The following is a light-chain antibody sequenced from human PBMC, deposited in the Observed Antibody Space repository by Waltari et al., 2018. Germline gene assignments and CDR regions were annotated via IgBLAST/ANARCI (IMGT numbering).Light chain of an antibody. CDR3: QSYDRSLTGSWV. V-gene: IGLV1-40*01. CDR1: DSKIGAGYD. CDR2: GNT. J-gene: IGLJ3*02. Sequence: QSVLTQPPSVSEAPGQRVTISCTGSDSKIGAGYDVHWYQQLPGTAPKPLIHGNTNRPAGVSDRFSGSKSGTSGSLAITGLQAEDEAYYYCQSYDRSLTGSWVFGGGTKLTVL.